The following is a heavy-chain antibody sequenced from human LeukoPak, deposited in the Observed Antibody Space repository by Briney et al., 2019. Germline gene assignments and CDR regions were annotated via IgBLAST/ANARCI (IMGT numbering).Heavy chain of an antibody. Sequence: SETLSLTCTVSGASITSNTYFWDWIRQPPGTGLEWIGTISYSKSASYNTSLKSRVTISVDTSKSQFSLKLRSVTAADTAVYFCARGLVDYELPKGYIDYWGQGTLVTVSS. J-gene: IGHJ4*02. V-gene: IGHV4-39*07. CDR2: ISYSKSA. D-gene: IGHD4-17*01. CDR1: GASITSNTYF. CDR3: ARGLVDYELPKGYIDY.